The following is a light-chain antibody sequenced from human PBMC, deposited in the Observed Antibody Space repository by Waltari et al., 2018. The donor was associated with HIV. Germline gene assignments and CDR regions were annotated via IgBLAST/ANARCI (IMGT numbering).Light chain of an antibody. CDR1: QSVSNY. CDR2: YAS. J-gene: IGKJ4*01. V-gene: IGKV3-11*01. CDR3: QQRRFSLT. Sequence: VVLTQSPATLSLSPGEGATLSCRASQSVSNYVAWYQQKPGQAPRLLISYASDRATGIPARFAGSGSGTDFTLTISSLEPEDSAIYYCQQRRFSLTFGGGTKVEIK.